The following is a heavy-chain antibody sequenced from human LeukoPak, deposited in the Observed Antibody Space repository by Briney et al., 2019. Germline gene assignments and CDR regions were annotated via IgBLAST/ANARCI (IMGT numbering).Heavy chain of an antibody. CDR1: GYTFTSYY. Sequence: GASVKVSCKASGYTFTSYYMHWVRQPPGQGLEWMGIINPSRGSTSYAQKFQGRVTMTRDTSTSTVYMELSSLRSEDTAVYYCARVVSGWTHYFGYWGQGTLVTVSS. J-gene: IGHJ4*02. V-gene: IGHV1-46*01. CDR2: INPSRGST. D-gene: IGHD6-19*01. CDR3: ARVVSGWTHYFGY.